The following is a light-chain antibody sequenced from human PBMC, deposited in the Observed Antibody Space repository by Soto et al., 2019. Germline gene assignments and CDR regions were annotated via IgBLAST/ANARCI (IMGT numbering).Light chain of an antibody. J-gene: IGKJ5*01. V-gene: IGKV1D-12*01. CDR1: QGISSW. CDR2: AAS. Sequence: DIQMTQSPSSVSASVGDRVTITCRASQGISSWLAWYQQKPGKAPKLLIYAASIFQSGVPSRFSGSGSGGYFTLTIGCLPPADFATYYGQQSNSFPITFGQGTRLVIK. CDR3: QQSNSFPIT.